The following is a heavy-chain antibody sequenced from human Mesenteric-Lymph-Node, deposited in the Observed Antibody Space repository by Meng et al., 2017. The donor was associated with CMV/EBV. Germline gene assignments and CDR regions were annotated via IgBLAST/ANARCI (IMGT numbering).Heavy chain of an antibody. CDR1: GFTFSSYA. CDR2: ISWEGSNT. CDR3: AREGHYEQHAPHFDY. J-gene: IGHJ4*02. V-gene: IGHV3-30-3*01. Sequence: GESLKISCAASGFTFSSYAMHWVRQAPGKGLEWLAVISWEGSNTYHADSVKGRFTISRDNSKNTLYLQMNSLRPDDTAVYYCAREGHYEQHAPHFDYWGQGALVTVSS. D-gene: IGHD1/OR15-1a*01.